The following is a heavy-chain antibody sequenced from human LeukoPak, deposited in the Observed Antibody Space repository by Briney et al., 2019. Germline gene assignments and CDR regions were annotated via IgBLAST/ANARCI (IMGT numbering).Heavy chain of an antibody. D-gene: IGHD3-10*01. V-gene: IGHV3-30*02. CDR3: AKDKSMVRELDY. CDR1: RFTFSSYG. Sequence: GGSLRLSCAASRFTFSSYGMHWVRQAPGKGLEWVAFIRYDGSNKYYADSVKGRFTISRDNSKNTLFLQMNSLRAEDTAVYYCAKDKSMVRELDYWGQGNLVTVSS. J-gene: IGHJ4*02. CDR2: IRYDGSNK.